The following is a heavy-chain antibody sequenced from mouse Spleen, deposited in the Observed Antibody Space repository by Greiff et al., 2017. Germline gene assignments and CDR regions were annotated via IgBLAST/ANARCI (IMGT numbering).Heavy chain of an antibody. CDR1: GFTFSDYG. V-gene: IGHV5-15*01. J-gene: IGHJ4*01. CDR2: ISNLAYSI. Sequence: EVQGVESGGGLVKPGGSLKLSCAASGFTFSDYGMAWVRQAPGKGPEWVAFISNLAYSIYYADTVTGRFTISRENAKNTLYLDMSSLRSEDTAMYYWARRRGNGAMDYWGQGTSVTVSS. CDR3: ARRRGNGAMDY. D-gene: IGHD2-1*01.